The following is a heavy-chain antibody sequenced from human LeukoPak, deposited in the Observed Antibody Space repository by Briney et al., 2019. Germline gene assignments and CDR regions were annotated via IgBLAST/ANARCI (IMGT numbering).Heavy chain of an antibody. D-gene: IGHD2-15*01. J-gene: IGHJ4*02. CDR2: ISYDGSNK. CDR3: ARDRSGGSWGLDY. Sequence: GGSLRLSCAASGFTFSSYGMHWVRQAPGKGLEWVAVISYDGSNKYYADSVKGRFTISRDNSKNTLYLQMNSLRAEDTAVYYCARDRSGGSWGLDYWGQGTLVTVSS. CDR1: GFTFSSYG. V-gene: IGHV3-30*03.